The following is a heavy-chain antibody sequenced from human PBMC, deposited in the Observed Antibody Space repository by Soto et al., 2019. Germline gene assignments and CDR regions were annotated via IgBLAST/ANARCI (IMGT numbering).Heavy chain of an antibody. J-gene: IGHJ1*01. CDR3: AKDQRRWPEYFQH. V-gene: IGHV1-46*01. Sequence: ASVKVSCKASGYTFTSYYMHWVRQAPGQGLEWMGIINPSGGSTSYAQKFQGRVTMTRDTSKNTLYLQMNSLRAEDTAVYYCAKDQRRWPEYFQHWGQGTLVTVSS. D-gene: IGHD6-13*01. CDR1: GYTFTSYY. CDR2: INPSGGST.